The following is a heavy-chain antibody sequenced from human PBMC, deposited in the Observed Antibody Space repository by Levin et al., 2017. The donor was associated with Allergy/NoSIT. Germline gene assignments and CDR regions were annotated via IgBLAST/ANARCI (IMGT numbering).Heavy chain of an antibody. V-gene: IGHV3-53*01. Sequence: GGSLRLSCAASGFTVSSNYMSWVRQAPGKGLEWVSVIYSGGSTYYADSVKGRFTISRDNSKNTLYLQMNSLRAEDTAVYYCARLGYCSGGSCRKNAFDIWGQGTMVTVSS. J-gene: IGHJ3*02. CDR2: IYSGGST. CDR1: GFTVSSNY. CDR3: ARLGYCSGGSCRKNAFDI. D-gene: IGHD2-15*01.